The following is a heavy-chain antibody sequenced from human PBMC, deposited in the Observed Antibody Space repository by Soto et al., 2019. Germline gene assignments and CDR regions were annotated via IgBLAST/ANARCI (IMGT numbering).Heavy chain of an antibody. V-gene: IGHV3-48*02. CDR3: ARGMILDALFIDWYFDI. J-gene: IGHJ2*01. CDR2: ISCSGGTI. D-gene: IGHD3-3*01. CDR1: GFTFSTYS. Sequence: EVQLVESGGGLVQPGGSLRLSCVASGFTFSTYSMTWVRQAPGKGLEWISYISCSGGTIYYADSVKGRFTTSRDNAKNSLYLQMNSLRHEDTAAFYCARGMILDALFIDWYFDIWVRGTPVTVSS.